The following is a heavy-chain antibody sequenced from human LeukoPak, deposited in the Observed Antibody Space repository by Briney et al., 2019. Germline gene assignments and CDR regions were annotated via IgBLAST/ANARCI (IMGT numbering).Heavy chain of an antibody. V-gene: IGHV3-23*01. CDR3: AKEGTYDFWSGYRIYYYMDV. Sequence: GGSLRLSCAASGFTFKNYAMSWVRQAPGKGLEWVSAISGSGGSTYYADSVKGRFTISRDNSKNTLYLQMNSLRAEDTAVYYCAKEGTYDFWSGYRIYYYMDVWGKGTTVTVSS. J-gene: IGHJ6*03. CDR2: ISGSGGST. CDR1: GFTFKNYA. D-gene: IGHD3-3*01.